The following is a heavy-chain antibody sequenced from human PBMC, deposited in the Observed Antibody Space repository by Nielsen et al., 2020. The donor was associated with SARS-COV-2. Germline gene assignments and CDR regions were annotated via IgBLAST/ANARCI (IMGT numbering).Heavy chain of an antibody. CDR2: IFHTGNT. J-gene: IGHJ5*02. Sequence: SETLSLTCSSSGGSMNFFYWGWIRQPPGKGLEWIGTIFHTGNTYYNSSLKSRVTISVDTSENQFSLKLRSVTAADTAVYFCARDPRRYYYDSTGYWFDPWGQGTLVIVSS. V-gene: IGHV4-38-2*02. CDR1: GGSMNFFY. D-gene: IGHD3-22*01. CDR3: ARDPRRYYYDSTGYWFDP.